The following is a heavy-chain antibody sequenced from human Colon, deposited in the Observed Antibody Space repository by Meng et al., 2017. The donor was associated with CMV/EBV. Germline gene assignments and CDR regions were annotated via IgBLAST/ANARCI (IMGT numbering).Heavy chain of an antibody. CDR2: ITWDGGST. CDR1: GFTFSSYS. J-gene: IGHJ4*02. Sequence: GESLKISCAASGFTFSSYSMNWVRQAPGKGLEWVSLITWDGGSTYYADSVKGRFTISRDNSKNTLYLQINSLSSEDTAVYYCAKESDDFWSGHNERGWDYWGQGTLVTVSS. V-gene: IGHV3-NL1*01. D-gene: IGHD3-3*01. CDR3: AKESDDFWSGHNERGWDY.